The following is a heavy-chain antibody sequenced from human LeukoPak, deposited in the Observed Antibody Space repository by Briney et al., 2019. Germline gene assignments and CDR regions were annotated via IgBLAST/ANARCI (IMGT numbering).Heavy chain of an antibody. Sequence: ASVKVSCKASGYTFTGYYMHWVRQAPGQGLEWMGWINPNSGGTNYAQKFQGRVTMTRDTSISTAYMELSRLRSDDTAVYYCAFLGGSGGYFPDVFDFGAKGKMVTV. CDR3: AFLGGSGGYFPDVFDF. V-gene: IGHV1-2*02. CDR1: GYTFTGYY. J-gene: IGHJ3*01. CDR2: INPNSGGT. D-gene: IGHD6-19*01.